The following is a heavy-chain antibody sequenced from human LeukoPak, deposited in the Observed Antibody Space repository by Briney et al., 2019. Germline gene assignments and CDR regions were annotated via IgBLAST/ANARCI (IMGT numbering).Heavy chain of an antibody. CDR2: SRYEVNGYTT. CDR3: ARDGGGLDY. J-gene: IGHJ4*02. Sequence: PGGSLRLSCAASGFTFSDHYMDWVRQAPGKGLEWVGRSRYEVNGYTTEYAASVKGRFTISRDDSKNSLYLQMNNLKTEDTAVYYCARDGGGLDYWGQGTLVTVSS. CDR1: GFTFSDHY. D-gene: IGHD3-10*01. V-gene: IGHV3-72*01.